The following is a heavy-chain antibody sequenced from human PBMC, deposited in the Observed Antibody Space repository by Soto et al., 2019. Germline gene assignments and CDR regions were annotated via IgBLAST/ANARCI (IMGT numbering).Heavy chain of an antibody. CDR3: ASNRYYDILTGYQHYYYYYGMDV. CDR1: GVTFSSYA. CDR2: IIPIFGTA. D-gene: IGHD3-9*01. V-gene: IGHV1-69*13. J-gene: IGHJ6*02. Sequence: SVKVSCKATGVTFSSYAISWVRQAPGQGLEWMGGIIPIFGTANYAQKFQGRVTITADESTSTAYMELSSLRSEDTAVYYCASNRYYDILTGYQHYYYYYGMDVWGQGTTVTVSS.